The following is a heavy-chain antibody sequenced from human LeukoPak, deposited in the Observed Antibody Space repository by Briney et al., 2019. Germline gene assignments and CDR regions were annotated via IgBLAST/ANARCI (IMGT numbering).Heavy chain of an antibody. J-gene: IGHJ5*02. V-gene: IGHV4-39*07. CDR3: ARGNWNTRPIVVVTAPWGFDP. D-gene: IGHD2-21*02. Sequence: SETLSLTCTVSDDSFSSNSYYRAWLRQPPGKGLECIGGIRYSGSTYFNPSPKSRVTISIDTSKNQISLNLISVTAADPAVYYCARGNWNTRPIVVVTAPWGFDPWGQGTLVTVSS. CDR2: IRYSGST. CDR1: DDSFSSNSYY.